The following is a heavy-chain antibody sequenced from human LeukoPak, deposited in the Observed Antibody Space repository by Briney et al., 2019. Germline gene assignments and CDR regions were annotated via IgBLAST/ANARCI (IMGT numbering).Heavy chain of an antibody. V-gene: IGHV4-39*07. CDR2: IYYSGNT. CDR3: ARDRYYYDSSETPFDY. CDR1: GDSISTSNSY. J-gene: IGHJ4*02. Sequence: SETLSLTCTVSGDSISTSNSYWGWIRQPPGKGLEWIGSIYYSGNTYYNASLKSRVTISVDTSKNQFSLKLSSVTAADTAVYYCARDRYYYDSSETPFDYWGQGILVTVSS. D-gene: IGHD3-22*01.